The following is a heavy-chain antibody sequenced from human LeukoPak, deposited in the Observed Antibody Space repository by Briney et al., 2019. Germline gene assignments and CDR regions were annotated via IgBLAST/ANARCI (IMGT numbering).Heavy chain of an antibody. Sequence: PGGSLRLSCAPSGFTFSSYSMNWVRQAPGKGLEWVSSISSSSSYIYYADSVKGRFTISRDNAKNSLYLQMNSLRAEDTAVYYCARKVPPRGYYYGMDVWGQGTTVTVSS. D-gene: IGHD1-1*01. CDR3: ARKVPPRGYYYGMDV. CDR2: ISSSSSYI. CDR1: GFTFSSYS. V-gene: IGHV3-21*01. J-gene: IGHJ6*02.